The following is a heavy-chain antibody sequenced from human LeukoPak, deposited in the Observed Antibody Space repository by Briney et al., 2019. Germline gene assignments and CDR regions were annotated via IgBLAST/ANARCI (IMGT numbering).Heavy chain of an antibody. J-gene: IGHJ6*02. Sequence: SETLSFTCSVSGGLISSSGNFDWGWIRQVPGKGLEWIGSVYYTGYSYDNPSLKSRVTVSVDTSKNQFSLKLNSVTAADTAIYYCARQGAITARRTHYYAMDVWGPGTTVTVSS. V-gene: IGHV4-39*01. CDR1: GGLISSSGNFD. CDR2: VYYTGYS. D-gene: IGHD1-20*01. CDR3: ARQGAITARRTHYYAMDV.